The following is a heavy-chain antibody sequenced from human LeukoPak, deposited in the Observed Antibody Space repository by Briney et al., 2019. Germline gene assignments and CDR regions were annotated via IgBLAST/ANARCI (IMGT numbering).Heavy chain of an antibody. V-gene: IGHV4-59*08. J-gene: IGHJ4*02. CDR1: GGSISSYY. CDR3: ARHSDGGGSYRRSFDY. CDR2: IYYSGGT. D-gene: IGHD1-26*01. Sequence: SETLSLTCTVSGGSISSYYWSWIRQPPGKGLEWIGYIYYSGGTNYNPSLKSRVTISVDTSKNQFSLKLSSVTAADTAVYYCARHSDGGGSYRRSFDYWGQGTLVTISS.